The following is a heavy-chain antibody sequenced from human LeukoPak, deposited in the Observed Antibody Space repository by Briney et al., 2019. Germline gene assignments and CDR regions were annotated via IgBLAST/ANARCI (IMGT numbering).Heavy chain of an antibody. CDR3: ARLGLGGHDAFDI. D-gene: IGHD3-10*01. Sequence: ASVKVSCKASGYTFTGYYMHWVRQAPGQGLERMGWINPNSGGTNYAQKFQGRVTMTRDTSISTAYMELSRLRSDDTAVYYCARLGLGGHDAFDIWGQGTMVTVSS. J-gene: IGHJ3*02. CDR2: INPNSGGT. CDR1: GYTFTGYY. V-gene: IGHV1-2*02.